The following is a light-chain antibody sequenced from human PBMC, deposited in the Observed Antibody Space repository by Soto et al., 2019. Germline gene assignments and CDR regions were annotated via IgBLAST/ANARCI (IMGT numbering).Light chain of an antibody. CDR3: QQRSSGVT. CDR2: DSS. Sequence: EVVLTQSPATLSLSPGERATLSCRASQSVSSYLAWYQQKPGQAPRLLIYDSSNRATGIPARFSGSGSGTEFTLTISSLEPEDFAVYYCQQRSSGVTFGGGTKVEI. V-gene: IGKV3-11*01. J-gene: IGKJ4*01. CDR1: QSVSSY.